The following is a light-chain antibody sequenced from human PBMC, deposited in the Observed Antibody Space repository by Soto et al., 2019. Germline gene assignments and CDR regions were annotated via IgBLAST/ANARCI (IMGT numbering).Light chain of an antibody. J-gene: IGLJ2*01. V-gene: IGLV1-47*02. CDR1: SSNIGSNY. CDR3: AAWDDSLSGRVV. Sequence: QSVLTQPPLASGTPGQRVTISCSGSSSNIGSNYVYWYQLLPGTAPKVLIYSDDLRPSGVPDRFSGSKSGTSASLAISGLRSEDEADYYCAAWDDSLSGRVVFGGGTKLTVL. CDR2: SDD.